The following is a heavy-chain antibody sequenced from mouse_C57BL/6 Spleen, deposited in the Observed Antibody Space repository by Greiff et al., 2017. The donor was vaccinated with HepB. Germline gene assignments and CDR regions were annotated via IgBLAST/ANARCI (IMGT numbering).Heavy chain of an antibody. CDR3: ARVRDYYGSSYEYYAMDY. CDR2: INPNNGGT. V-gene: IGHV1-18*01. D-gene: IGHD1-1*01. J-gene: IGHJ4*01. CDR1: GYTFTDYN. Sequence: VQLKQSGPELVKPGASVKIPCKASGYTFTDYNMDWVKQSHGKSLEWIGDINPNNGGTIYNQKFKGKATLTVDKSSSTAYMELRSLTSEDTAVYYCARVRDYYGSSYEYYAMDYWGQGTSVTVSS.